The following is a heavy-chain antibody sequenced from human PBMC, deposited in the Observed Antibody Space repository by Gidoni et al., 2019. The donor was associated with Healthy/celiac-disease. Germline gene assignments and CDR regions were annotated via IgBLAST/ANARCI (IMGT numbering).Heavy chain of an antibody. V-gene: IGHV3-15*07. D-gene: IGHD2-2*01. CDR2: IKSKTDGGTT. CDR1: GFTFSNAW. Sequence: EVQLVESGGGLVQPGGSLRLYCAASGFTFSNAWMNWVRQAPGKGLEWVGRIKSKTDGGTTDYAAPVKGRFTISRDDSKNTLYLQMNSLKTEDTAVYYCTTDLSVVVPAAIFSYYYYGMDVWGQGTTVTVSS. CDR3: TTDLSVVVPAAIFSYYYYGMDV. J-gene: IGHJ6*02.